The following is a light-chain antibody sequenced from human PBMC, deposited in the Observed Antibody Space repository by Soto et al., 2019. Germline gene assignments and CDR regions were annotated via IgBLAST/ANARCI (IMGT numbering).Light chain of an antibody. J-gene: IGLJ1*01. CDR2: EVT. Sequence: QSVLTQPASVSGPPGQSITISCTGTTSDVGGFDYVSWYQQHPGKAPKLIIYEVTNRPSGVSNRFSGSKSGDTASLTISGLQADDGADYYCSSHTSSSTPYIFGTGTKVTVL. CDR3: SSHTSSSTPYI. V-gene: IGLV2-14*01. CDR1: TSDVGGFDY.